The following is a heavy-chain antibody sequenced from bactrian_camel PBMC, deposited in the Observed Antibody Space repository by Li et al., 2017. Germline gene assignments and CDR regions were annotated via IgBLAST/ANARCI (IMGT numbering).Heavy chain of an antibody. Sequence: VQLVESGGGSVQAGGSLRLSCEASGLTYSRNCMGWFRQVPGKEREGVAAVCSDGSTFYTDSVKGRFTVSKDNAKNAVYLQMDSLTPEDTAMYYCAAGSSRGVPFRERGYPYWGQGTQVTVS. D-gene: IGHD3*01. CDR2: VCSDGST. V-gene: IGHV3S9*01. CDR1: GLTYSRNC. CDR3: AAGSSRGVPFRERGYPY. J-gene: IGHJ4*01.